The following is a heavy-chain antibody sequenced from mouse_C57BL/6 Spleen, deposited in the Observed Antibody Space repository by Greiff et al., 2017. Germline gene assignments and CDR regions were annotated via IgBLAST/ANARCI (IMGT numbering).Heavy chain of an antibody. Sequence: EVHLVESEGGLVQPGSSMKLSCTASGFTFSDYYMAWVRQVPEKGLEWVANINYDGSSTYYLDSLKSRFIISRDNAKNILYLQMSSLKSEDTATYYCARVPSYYSNYGYFDVWGTGTTVTVSS. CDR2: INYDGSST. CDR1: GFTFSDYY. D-gene: IGHD2-5*01. J-gene: IGHJ1*03. CDR3: ARVPSYYSNYGYFDV. V-gene: IGHV5-16*01.